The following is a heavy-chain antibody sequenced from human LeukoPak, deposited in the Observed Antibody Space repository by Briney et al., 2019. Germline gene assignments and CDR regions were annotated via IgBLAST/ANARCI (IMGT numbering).Heavy chain of an antibody. V-gene: IGHV3-48*03. Sequence: PGGSLRLSCAASGFTFSSYEMNWVRQAPGKGLEWVSYISSSGSTIYYADSVKGRFTISRGNAKNSLYLQMNSLRAEDTAVYYCARVAWDAFDIWGQGTMVTVSS. CDR1: GFTFSSYE. CDR2: ISSSGSTI. CDR3: ARVAWDAFDI. J-gene: IGHJ3*02.